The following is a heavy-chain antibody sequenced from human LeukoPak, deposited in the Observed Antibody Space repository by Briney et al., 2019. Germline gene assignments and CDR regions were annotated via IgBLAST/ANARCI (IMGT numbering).Heavy chain of an antibody. CDR1: GGSISSYY. D-gene: IGHD5-24*01. Sequence: SETLSLTCTVSGGSISSYYWSWIRQPPGKGLEWIGYIYYSGSTNYNPSLKSRVTISVDTSKNQFSLKLSSVTAADTAVYYCARGLVEMATIEPIPYFDYWGQGTLVTVSS. J-gene: IGHJ4*02. CDR3: ARGLVEMATIEPIPYFDY. CDR2: IYYSGST. V-gene: IGHV4-59*01.